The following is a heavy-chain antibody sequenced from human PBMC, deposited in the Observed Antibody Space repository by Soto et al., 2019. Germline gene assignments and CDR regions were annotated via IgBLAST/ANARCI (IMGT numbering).Heavy chain of an antibody. J-gene: IGHJ5*02. CDR1: GGSISSSDFY. CDR3: GVVDSTGNWFDP. V-gene: IGHV4-39*01. CDR2: MYYSGTT. D-gene: IGHD3-3*01. Sequence: QLQLQESGPGLVKPSETLSLTCTVSGGSISSSDFYWGWLRQTPGKGLEFIGSMYYSGTTYYNPSLKSRVTISVDTSKNQFTLKLISVTAADTAVYYGGVVDSTGNWFDPWGEGALVTVSS.